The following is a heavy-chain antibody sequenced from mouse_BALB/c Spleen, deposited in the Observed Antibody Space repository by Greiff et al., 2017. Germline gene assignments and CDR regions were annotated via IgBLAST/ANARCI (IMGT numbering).Heavy chain of an antibody. Sequence: EVQLVESGGGLVQPGGSRKLSCAASGFTFSSFGMHWVRQAPEKGLEWVAYISSGSSTIYYADTVKGRFTISRDNPKNTLFLQMTSLRSEDTAMYYCARDDYVLAWFAYWGQGTLVTVSA. CDR2: ISSGSSTI. J-gene: IGHJ3*01. D-gene: IGHD2-4*01. V-gene: IGHV5-17*02. CDR1: GFTFSSFG. CDR3: ARDDYVLAWFAY.